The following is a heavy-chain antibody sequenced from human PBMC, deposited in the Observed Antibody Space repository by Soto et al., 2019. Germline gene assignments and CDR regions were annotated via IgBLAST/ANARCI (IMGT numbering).Heavy chain of an antibody. CDR2: ITPDTGGP. CDR1: GDAFTRCY. D-gene: IGHD3-16*01. Sequence: ASVKYSCKASGDAFTRCYSHWVRHAPVQGLEWMGWITPDTGGPSYAQKFRGWVPMTRDTSTNTVYMELSRLKSENMAVYYCVKEDFNTGLGVWGHGTSVTVSS. J-gene: IGHJ6*02. V-gene: IGHV1-2*04. CDR3: VKEDFNTGLGV.